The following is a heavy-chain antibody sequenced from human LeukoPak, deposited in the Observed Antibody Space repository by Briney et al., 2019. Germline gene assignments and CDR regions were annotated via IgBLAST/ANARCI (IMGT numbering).Heavy chain of an antibody. V-gene: IGHV3-74*01. Sequence: GGSLRLSCAASGFTFSSYWMHWVRQAPGKGLVCVSRINSDGSSTGYADSVKGRFTISRDNAKNTLYLQMNSLRVEDTAVYYCARSLVTGDPAFDIWGQGTMVTVSS. CDR2: INSDGSST. CDR3: ARSLVTGDPAFDI. J-gene: IGHJ3*02. CDR1: GFTFSSYW. D-gene: IGHD7-27*01.